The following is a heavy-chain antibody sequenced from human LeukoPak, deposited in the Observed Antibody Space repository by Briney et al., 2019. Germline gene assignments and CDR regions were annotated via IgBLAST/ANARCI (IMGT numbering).Heavy chain of an antibody. CDR1: GYTFTSYG. CDR2: ISAYNGNT. CDR3: VRVWYSSSWYPSDFDY. J-gene: IGHJ4*02. Sequence: ASVKVSCKASGYTFTSYGISWVRQAPGQGLEWMGWISAYNGNTNYAQKLQGRVTMTTDTSTSTAYMELRSLRSDDTAVYYCVRVWYSSSWYPSDFDYWGQGTLVTVSS. D-gene: IGHD6-13*01. V-gene: IGHV1-18*01.